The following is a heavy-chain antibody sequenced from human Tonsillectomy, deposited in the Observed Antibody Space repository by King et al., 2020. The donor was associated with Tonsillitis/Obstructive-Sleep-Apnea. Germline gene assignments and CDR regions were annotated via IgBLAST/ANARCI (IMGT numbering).Heavy chain of an antibody. CDR2: IDPTDSYT. V-gene: IGHV5-10-1*03. J-gene: IGHJ5*02. Sequence: QLVQSGAEVKKPGESLRISCKGSGYSFTSYWITWVRQMPGKGLEWMGRIDPTDSYTNYSPSFQGHVTISADKSISTAYLQWSSLKASDTAMYYCARVDCSSASDYTEHWFDLWGQGTLVTVSS. D-gene: IGHD2-2*02. CDR3: ARVDCSSASDYTEHWFDL. CDR1: GYSFTSYW.